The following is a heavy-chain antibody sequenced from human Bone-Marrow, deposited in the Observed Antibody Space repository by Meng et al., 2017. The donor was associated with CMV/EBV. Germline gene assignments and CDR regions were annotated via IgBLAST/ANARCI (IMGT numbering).Heavy chain of an antibody. V-gene: IGHV4-38-2*02. Sequence: SETLSLTCTVSAFPINTDYYWGWIRQSPGKGLEWLGNIYYSGGTFYNPSLKSRVAISIDTSKNQFSLRLTSVTAADTAVYYCARTGYQWLAYFDYWGQGTLVTVSS. CDR1: AFPINTDYY. J-gene: IGHJ4*02. CDR3: ARTGYQWLAYFDY. CDR2: IYYSGGT. D-gene: IGHD6-19*01.